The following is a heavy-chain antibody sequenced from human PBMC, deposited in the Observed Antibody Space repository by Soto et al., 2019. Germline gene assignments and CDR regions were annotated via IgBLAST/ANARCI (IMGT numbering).Heavy chain of an antibody. Sequence: GGSLRLSCAASGFSFSDYWMSWVRHSPGTGLEWVANIKKDGSEKFYVGSVKGRFTISRDNAKSSLYLQMNSLRAEDTAIYYCARYSRWLDPWGQGTLFTVSS. D-gene: IGHD5-18*01. J-gene: IGHJ5*02. CDR3: ARYSRWLDP. CDR1: GFSFSDYW. CDR2: IKKDGSEK. V-gene: IGHV3-7*04.